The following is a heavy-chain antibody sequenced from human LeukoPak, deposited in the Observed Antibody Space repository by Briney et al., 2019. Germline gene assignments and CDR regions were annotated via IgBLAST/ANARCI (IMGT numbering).Heavy chain of an antibody. Sequence: PSETLSLTCTVSGYSINNNYYWDWIRQPPGKGVEFIAIINNSGKSNYNPALKSRVTISVDTSKNQFSLKVNSVTAADTAVYYCAREGPMFDSGSYSKSLGYWGQGILVTVSS. D-gene: IGHD3-10*01. CDR2: INNSGKS. J-gene: IGHJ4*02. V-gene: IGHV4-38-2*02. CDR3: AREGPMFDSGSYSKSLGY. CDR1: GYSINNNYY.